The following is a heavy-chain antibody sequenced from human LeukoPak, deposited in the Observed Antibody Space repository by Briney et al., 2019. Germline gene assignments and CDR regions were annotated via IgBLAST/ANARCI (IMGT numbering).Heavy chain of an antibody. J-gene: IGHJ6*02. V-gene: IGHV3-30*18. Sequence: RGSLRLSCVASGFTFSNYGVHWVRQAPGKGLEWVAVISYDGSNKYYADSVKGRFTISRDNSKNTLYLQMNSLRPEDTALYYCAKDQGLVVAGVYHYYGMDVWGRGTTVTVSS. CDR2: ISYDGSNK. CDR1: GFTFSNYG. D-gene: IGHD6-19*01. CDR3: AKDQGLVVAGVYHYYGMDV.